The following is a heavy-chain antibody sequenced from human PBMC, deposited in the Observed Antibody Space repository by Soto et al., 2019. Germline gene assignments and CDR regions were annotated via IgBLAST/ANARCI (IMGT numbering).Heavy chain of an antibody. CDR2: VHHSWGS. CDR3: ARQGFGPLHGLVDV. CDR1: GGSISSYY. D-gene: IGHD3-10*01. J-gene: IGHJ6*02. V-gene: IGHV4-59*08. Sequence: QVQLQESGPGLVKPSETLSLSCTVSGGSISSYYWSWFRQSPGKRMEWIGYVHHSWGSSYNPSLPSPVAISLDTSKSQFSLQVTSVTATDTAVYYCARQGFGPLHGLVDVWGQGTTVTVSS.